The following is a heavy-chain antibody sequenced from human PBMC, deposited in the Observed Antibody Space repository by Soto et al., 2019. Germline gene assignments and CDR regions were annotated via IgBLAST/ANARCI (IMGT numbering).Heavy chain of an antibody. V-gene: IGHV3-30-3*01. CDR3: ARAWIVLVPANNWFDP. D-gene: IGHD2-2*01. CDR2: ISYDGSNK. CDR1: GFTFSSYA. J-gene: IGHJ5*02. Sequence: GGSLRLSCAASGFTFSSYAMHWVRQAPGKGLEWVAVISYDGSNKYYADSVKGRFTISRDNSKNTLYLQMNSLRAEDTAVYYCARAWIVLVPANNWFDPWGQGTLVTVSS.